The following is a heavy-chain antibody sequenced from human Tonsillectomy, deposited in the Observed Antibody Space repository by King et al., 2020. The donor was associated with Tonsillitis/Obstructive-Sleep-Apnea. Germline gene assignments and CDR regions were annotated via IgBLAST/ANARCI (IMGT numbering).Heavy chain of an antibody. CDR3: AREATNYYYGMDV. CDR1: GFTFSDYY. J-gene: IGHJ6*02. CDR2: ISSSSSYT. Sequence: VQLVGSGGGLVKPGGSLRLSCAASGFTFSDYYMSWVRQAPGKGLEWVSYISSSSSYTNYADSVKGRFTISRDNAKNSLYLQMNSLRAEDTAVYYCAREATNYYYGMDVWGQGTTVTVSS. V-gene: IGHV3-11*06.